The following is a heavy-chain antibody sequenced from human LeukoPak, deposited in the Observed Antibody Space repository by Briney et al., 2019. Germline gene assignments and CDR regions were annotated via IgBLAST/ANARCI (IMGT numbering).Heavy chain of an antibody. CDR3: ARSVNASHF. Sequence: PSETLSLTCNVSGDSISSGDYYWSWIRQPPGKGLEWIGYIDYTGSTFYNPSLKSRVTISIDTSKNQVPLRLRSVTAADTAVYYCARSVNASHFWGQGTLVTVSS. CDR2: IDYTGST. V-gene: IGHV4-30-4*01. CDR1: GDSISSGDYY. J-gene: IGHJ3*01.